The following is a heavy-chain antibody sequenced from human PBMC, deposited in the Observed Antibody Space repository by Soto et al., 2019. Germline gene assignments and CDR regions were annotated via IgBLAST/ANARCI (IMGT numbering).Heavy chain of an antibody. Sequence: ASVKVSCKASGYTFTGYYMHWVRQAPGQGLEWMGWINPNSGGTNYAQKFQGRVTMTSDTSISTAYMELSKLRSADTAVYYCARESVGVVVVTANWFDPWGQGTLVTVSS. V-gene: IGHV1-2*02. CDR1: GYTFTGYY. CDR2: INPNSGGT. CDR3: ARESVGVVVVTANWFDP. J-gene: IGHJ5*02. D-gene: IGHD2-21*02.